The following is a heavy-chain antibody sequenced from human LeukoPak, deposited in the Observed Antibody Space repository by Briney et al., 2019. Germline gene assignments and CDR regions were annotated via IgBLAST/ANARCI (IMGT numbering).Heavy chain of an antibody. J-gene: IGHJ4*02. Sequence: ASVKASCKASGYTFTSYGISWVRQAPGQGLEWMGWISAYNGNTNYAQKLQGRVTMTTDTSTSTAYMELRSLRSDDTAVYYCARIGSRITMVRGVPFDYWGQGTLVTVSS. CDR2: ISAYNGNT. CDR3: ARIGSRITMVRGVPFDY. D-gene: IGHD3-10*01. CDR1: GYTFTSYG. V-gene: IGHV1-18*04.